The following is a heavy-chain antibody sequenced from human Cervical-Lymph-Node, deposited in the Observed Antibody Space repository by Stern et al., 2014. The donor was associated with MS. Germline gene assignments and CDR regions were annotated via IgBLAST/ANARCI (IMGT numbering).Heavy chain of an antibody. CDR2: ISAYNGDT. V-gene: IGHV1-18*01. Sequence: VQLVQSGSEVKKPGASVKVSCKASGYTFTNYGITWVRQAPGRGLEWMGWISAYNGDTNYAQNLQGRVTMTTDTSMTTAYMELRSPRSDDTAVYYCARTYVRAFDYWGQGSLVTVSS. D-gene: IGHD3-16*01. CDR3: ARTYVRAFDY. CDR1: GYTFTNYG. J-gene: IGHJ4*02.